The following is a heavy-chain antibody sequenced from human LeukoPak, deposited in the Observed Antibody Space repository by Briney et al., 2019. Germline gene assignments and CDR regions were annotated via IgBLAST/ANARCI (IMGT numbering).Heavy chain of an antibody. V-gene: IGHV3-21*01. J-gene: IGHJ4*02. D-gene: IGHD5-24*01. CDR3: ASQRDGYNF. CDR2: ISSSSSYI. Sequence: PGGSLRPSCAASGFTFSSYSMNWVRQAPGKGLEWVSSISSSSSYIYYADSVKGRFTISRDNAKNSLYLQMNSLRAEDTAVYYCASQRDGYNFWGQGTLVTVSS. CDR1: GFTFSSYS.